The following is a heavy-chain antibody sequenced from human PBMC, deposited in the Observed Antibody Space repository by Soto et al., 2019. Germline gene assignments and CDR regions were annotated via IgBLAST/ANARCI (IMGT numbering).Heavy chain of an antibody. V-gene: IGHV1-69*01. CDR1: GGTFSSYT. CDR2: IVPVYTST. CDR3: AREFRVAAYSH. J-gene: IGHJ4*01. D-gene: IGHD3-3*01. Sequence: QVHLVQSGAEVKKPGSSVKVYCKTSGGTFSSYTISWIRQAPGQGLEWLGGIVPVYTSTNYAQKFQGSITITADESTSTAYLELTGLRSDDTAIYYCAREFRVAAYSHWRPGTLVTVSS.